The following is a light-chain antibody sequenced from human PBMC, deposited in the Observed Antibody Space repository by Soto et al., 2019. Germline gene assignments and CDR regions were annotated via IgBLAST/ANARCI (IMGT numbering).Light chain of an antibody. CDR3: QSPDSSRSNWV. CDR2: KDT. J-gene: IGLJ3*02. V-gene: IGLV3-25*03. Sequence: SYELTQPPSVSLSPGQTARITCSGDALPKQYAYWYQQKPGQAPVLVISKDTERPSGIPERFSGSNSGTTVSLTISGVQAEDEADYYCQSPDSSRSNWVFGGGTKLTVL. CDR1: ALPKQY.